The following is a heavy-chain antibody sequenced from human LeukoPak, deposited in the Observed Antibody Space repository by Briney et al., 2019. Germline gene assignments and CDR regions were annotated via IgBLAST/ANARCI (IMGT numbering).Heavy chain of an antibody. CDR2: LWFDGSNK. D-gene: IGHD3-10*01. V-gene: IGHV3-33*01. CDR1: GFTFSSYV. CDR3: ARGSNSGALFDY. Sequence: PGRSLRLSCAASGFTFSSYVMHWVRPAPGKGLEWVAVLWFDGSNKYYADSVKGRFTISRDDSKNTLYLQMNSLRAEDTAVYYCARGSNSGALFDYWGQGSLVTVSS. J-gene: IGHJ4*02.